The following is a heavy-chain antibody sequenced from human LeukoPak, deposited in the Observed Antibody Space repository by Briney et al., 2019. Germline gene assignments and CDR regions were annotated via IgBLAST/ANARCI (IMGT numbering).Heavy chain of an antibody. D-gene: IGHD5-12*01. V-gene: IGHV3-33*06. J-gene: IGHJ4*02. Sequence: GRSLRLSCAASGFTFSSYGMHWVRQAPGKGLEWVAVIWYDGSNKYYADSVKGRFTISRDNSKNTLYLQTNSLRAEDTAVYYCAKDLGGGYGIFDYWGQGTLVTVSS. CDR3: AKDLGGGYGIFDY. CDR1: GFTFSSYG. CDR2: IWYDGSNK.